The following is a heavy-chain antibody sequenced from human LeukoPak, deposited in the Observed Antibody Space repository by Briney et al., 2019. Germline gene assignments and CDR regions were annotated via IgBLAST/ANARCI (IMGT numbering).Heavy chain of an antibody. Sequence: PSETLSLTCTVPGGSISSGDYYWSWIRQPPGKGLEWIGYIYYSGSTYYNPSLKSRVTISVDTSKNQFSLKLSSVTAADTAVYYCARDLGGLRYCSGGSCYSVFNGMDVWGQGTTVTVSS. J-gene: IGHJ6*02. CDR3: ARDLGGLRYCSGGSCYSVFNGMDV. CDR2: IYYSGST. CDR1: GGSISSGDYY. D-gene: IGHD2-15*01. V-gene: IGHV4-30-4*01.